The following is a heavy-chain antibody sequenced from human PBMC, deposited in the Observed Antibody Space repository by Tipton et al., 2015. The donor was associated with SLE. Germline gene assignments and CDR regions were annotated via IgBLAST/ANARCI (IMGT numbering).Heavy chain of an antibody. V-gene: IGHV3-13*01. J-gene: IGHJ4*02. CDR1: GFTFSSYD. CDR2: IGTAGDT. D-gene: IGHD1-26*01. CDR3: VTTVGVTDFSGY. Sequence: SLRLSCAASGFTFSSYDMHWVRQATGKGLEWVSAIGTAGDTYYPGSVKGRFTISRENAKNSLYLQMNSLRAGDTAVYYCVTTVGVTDFSGYWGRGTLVTVSS.